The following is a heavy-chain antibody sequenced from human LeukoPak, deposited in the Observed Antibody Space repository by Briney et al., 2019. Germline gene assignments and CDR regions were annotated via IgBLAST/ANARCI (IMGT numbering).Heavy chain of an antibody. J-gene: IGHJ3*01. V-gene: IGHV3-23*01. CDR2: IAPA. Sequence: GTSLRLSCPASGFTFSTYARTWVRQAPGEGLEWLSSIAPAHYADSVKGRFTISRDDSKNTLFLQMNSLRAEDTAIYYCAKDSFSYNGVFDALDVWGHGRLVTVSS. D-gene: IGHD2-8*01. CDR1: GFTFSTYA. CDR3: AKDSFSYNGVFDALDV.